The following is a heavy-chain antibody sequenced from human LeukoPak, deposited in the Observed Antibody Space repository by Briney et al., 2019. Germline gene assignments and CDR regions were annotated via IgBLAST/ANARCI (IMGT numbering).Heavy chain of an antibody. V-gene: IGHV4-59*12. CDR1: GGSISGYY. CDR2: IYYTGST. J-gene: IGHJ4*02. D-gene: IGHD3-22*01. CDR3: ARDEYYYDSSGYYPPFDY. Sequence: SETLSLTCTVSGGSISGYYWSWVRQPPGKGLEWIGYIYYTGSTSYNPSLKSRVTISVDTSKNQFSLRLSSVTAADTAVYYCARDEYYYDSSGYYPPFDYWGQGTLVTVSS.